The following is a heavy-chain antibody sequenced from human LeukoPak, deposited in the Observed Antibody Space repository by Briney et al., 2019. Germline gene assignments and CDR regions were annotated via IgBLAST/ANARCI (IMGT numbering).Heavy chain of an antibody. V-gene: IGHV3-74*01. J-gene: IGHJ4*02. CDR2: INSDGSNT. CDR3: ARDIEPVVAMDH. CDR1: GFTFSSYW. Sequence: GGSLRLSCAASGFTFSSYWMHWVRQAPGKGLVWVSRINSDGSNTNYADSVKGRFSISRDNAKKTLYLQMNSLTAEDTSVYYCARDIEPVVAMDHWGQGTLVTVSS. D-gene: IGHD2-15*01.